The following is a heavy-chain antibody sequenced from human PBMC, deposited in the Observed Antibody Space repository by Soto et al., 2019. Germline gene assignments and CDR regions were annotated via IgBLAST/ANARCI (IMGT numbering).Heavy chain of an antibody. CDR1: GFTFSDYS. D-gene: IGHD6-19*01. Sequence: QVQVVESGGGVVQPGRSLRLSCVASGFTFSDYSMHWVRQAPGKGLEWVAVISRDGGYTSYTDSVKGRFTISRDNSRNTQYLQMDSLRVEDTAVYYCEKEHNSGWPTLDHWGQGTLVIVSS. CDR3: EKEHNSGWPTLDH. CDR2: ISRDGGYT. V-gene: IGHV3-30*18. J-gene: IGHJ4*02.